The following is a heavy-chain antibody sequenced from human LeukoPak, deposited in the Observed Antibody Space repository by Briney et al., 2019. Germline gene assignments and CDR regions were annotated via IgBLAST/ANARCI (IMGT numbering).Heavy chain of an antibody. CDR1: GGSMNINNYY. CDR3: ASPDQRPRTLRSSGWSGIFDY. CDR2: IYYTGTT. D-gene: IGHD6-19*01. Sequence: SETLSLTCTVSGGSMNINNYYWAWIRQPPGKGLEWLGSIYYTGTTYYNPSLKSRVTISVDTSKNQFSLKLSSVTAADTAVYYCASPDQRPRTLRSSGWSGIFDYWGQGTLVTVSS. V-gene: IGHV4-39*01. J-gene: IGHJ4*02.